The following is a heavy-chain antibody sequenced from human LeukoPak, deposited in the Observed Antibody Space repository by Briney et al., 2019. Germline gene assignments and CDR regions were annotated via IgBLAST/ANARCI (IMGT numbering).Heavy chain of an antibody. Sequence: GGSLRLSCAASGFIFSNFPLHWVRQTPDKGLECVAIMSSDGNTKYYANSVRGRFTVSRDNSKNTVYLQMNSLRAEDTAVYYCAKDGIAVARFDYWGQGTLVTVSS. V-gene: IGHV3-30-3*01. D-gene: IGHD6-19*01. CDR1: GFIFSNFP. J-gene: IGHJ4*02. CDR3: AKDGIAVARFDY. CDR2: MSSDGNTK.